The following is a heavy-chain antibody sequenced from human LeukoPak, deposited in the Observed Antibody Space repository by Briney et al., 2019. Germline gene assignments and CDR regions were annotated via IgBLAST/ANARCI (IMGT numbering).Heavy chain of an antibody. CDR2: IYSGGST. CDR3: ARLSSSLGDYMDV. D-gene: IGHD6-13*01. J-gene: IGHJ6*03. Sequence: PGGSLRLSCAASGFTVSSNYMSWVRQAPGKGLEWVSVIYSGGSTYYADSVKGRFTISRDNSKNTLYLQMNSLRAEDTAVYYCARLSSSLGDYMDVWAKGPRSPSP. V-gene: IGHV3-53*01. CDR1: GFTVSSNY.